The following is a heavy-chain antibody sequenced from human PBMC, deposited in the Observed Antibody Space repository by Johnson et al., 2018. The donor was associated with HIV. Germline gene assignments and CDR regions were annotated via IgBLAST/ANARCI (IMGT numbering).Heavy chain of an antibody. Sequence: VQLVESGGGVVQPGRSLRLSCAASGFTFSSYDMHWVRQATGKGLEWVSAIGTAGDTYYPGSVKGRFTISREKAKNSLYLQMNSLRAGDTAVYYCARGQRSSWYPVNAFDIWGQGTMVTVSS. CDR2: IGTAGDT. CDR1: GFTFSSYD. CDR3: ARGQRSSWYPVNAFDI. V-gene: IGHV3-13*01. J-gene: IGHJ3*02. D-gene: IGHD6-13*01.